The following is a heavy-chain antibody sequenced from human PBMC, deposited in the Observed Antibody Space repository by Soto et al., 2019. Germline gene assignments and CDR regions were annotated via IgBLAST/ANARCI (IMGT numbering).Heavy chain of an antibody. J-gene: IGHJ5*02. Sequence: GGSLRHSWAASGVTFSSYAMSWGRQAPGKGLEWVSAISGSGGSTYYADSVKGRFTISRDNSKNTLYLQMNSLRAEDTAVYYCAKRATMVRGVIKNWIVPWGQGTLVTVSS. CDR3: AKRATMVRGVIKNWIVP. CDR1: GVTFSSYA. CDR2: ISGSGGST. D-gene: IGHD3-10*01. V-gene: IGHV3-23*01.